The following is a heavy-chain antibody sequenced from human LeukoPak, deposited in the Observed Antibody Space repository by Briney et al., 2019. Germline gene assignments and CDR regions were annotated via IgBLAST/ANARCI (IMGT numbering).Heavy chain of an antibody. CDR1: GYSISRDYY. D-gene: IGHD3-10*01. CDR3: AREGPWFGESYFDY. CDR2: IYHSGDT. Sequence: PSETLSLTCTVSGYSISRDYYWGWIRQPPGEGLEWIGSIYHSGDTHYSPSLRSRVTISVDRSKNQFSLKLSSVTAADTAVYYCAREGPWFGESYFDYWGQGTLVTVSS. V-gene: IGHV4-38-2*02. J-gene: IGHJ4*02.